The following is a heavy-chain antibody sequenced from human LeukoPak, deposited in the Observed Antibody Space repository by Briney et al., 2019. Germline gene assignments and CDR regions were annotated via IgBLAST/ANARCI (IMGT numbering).Heavy chain of an antibody. CDR3: ARDIGYYYGSGSPN. CDR1: GGSISSSSHY. CDR2: IYHSGST. Sequence: SETLSLTCTVSGGSISSSSHYWGWIRQPPGKGLEWIGSIYHSGSTYYNPSLKSRVTISVDTSKNQFSLKLSSVTAADTAVYYCARDIGYYYGSGSPNWGQGTLVTVSS. V-gene: IGHV4-39*07. J-gene: IGHJ4*02. D-gene: IGHD3-10*01.